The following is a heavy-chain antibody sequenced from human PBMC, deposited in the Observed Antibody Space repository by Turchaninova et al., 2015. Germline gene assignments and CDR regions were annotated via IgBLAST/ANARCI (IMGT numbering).Heavy chain of an antibody. CDR2: IDYSGST. D-gene: IGHD6-13*01. J-gene: IGHJ4*02. Sequence: QLQLQESGPGLVKPSETHSLTCTVSGGPVSSSSYYWGWIRQPPGKGLELIGSIDYSGSTYYNPSLKSRVTISVDTSKNQFSLKLSSVTAADTAVYYCARLHSSSWYVDYWGQGTLVTVSS. V-gene: IGHV4-39*01. CDR3: ARLHSSSWYVDY. CDR1: GGPVSSSSYY.